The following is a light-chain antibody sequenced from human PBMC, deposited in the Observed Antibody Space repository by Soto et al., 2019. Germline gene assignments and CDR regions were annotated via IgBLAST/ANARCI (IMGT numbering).Light chain of an antibody. J-gene: IGKJ1*01. V-gene: IGKV1-5*03. CDR3: QQYNSYWT. CDR2: KAS. Sequence: DIQMTHSPSTLSASVLYRFTINFRASQSISSWLAWYQQKPGKAPKLLIYKASSLESGVPSRFSGSGSGTEFTLTISSLQPDDFASYYCQQYNSYWTFGQGTKVDIK. CDR1: QSISSW.